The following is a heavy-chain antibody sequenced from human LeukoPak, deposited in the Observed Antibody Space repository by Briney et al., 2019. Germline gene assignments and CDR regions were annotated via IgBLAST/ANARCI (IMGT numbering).Heavy chain of an antibody. Sequence: SETLSLTCTVSGGSISSYYWSWIRQPPGKGLEWIGYIYYSGSTNYNPSLKSRVTISVDTSKNQFSLKLSSVTAADTAVYYCARYRYYYDSSGFRYFDYWGQGTLVTVSS. CDR1: GGSISSYY. D-gene: IGHD3-22*01. V-gene: IGHV4-59*01. CDR3: ARYRYYYDSSGFRYFDY. CDR2: IYYSGST. J-gene: IGHJ4*02.